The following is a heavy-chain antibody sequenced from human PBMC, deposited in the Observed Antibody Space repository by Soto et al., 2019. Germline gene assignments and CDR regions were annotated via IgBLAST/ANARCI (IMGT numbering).Heavy chain of an antibody. V-gene: IGHV1-2*04. CDR3: ARGSAAGTKYYYYYGMDV. D-gene: IGHD6-13*01. CDR1: GYTFTGYY. Sequence: QVQLVQSGAEVKKPGASVKVSCKASGYTFTGYYMHWVRQAPGQGLEWMGWINPNSGGTNYAQKFQGWVTMTRDTSISTAYMELSRRRSDDTAVYYCARGSAAGTKYYYYYGMDVWGQGTTVTVSS. J-gene: IGHJ6*02. CDR2: INPNSGGT.